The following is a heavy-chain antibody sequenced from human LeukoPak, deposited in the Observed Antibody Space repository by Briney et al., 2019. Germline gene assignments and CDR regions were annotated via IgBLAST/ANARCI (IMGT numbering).Heavy chain of an antibody. D-gene: IGHD3-10*01. V-gene: IGHV3-23*01. CDR2: ISGSGGST. CDR1: GFTFSSYA. CDR3: ARDGYYGSGSYYNVPTLYFDY. J-gene: IGHJ4*02. Sequence: LSGGSLRLSCAASGFTFSSYAMSWVRQAPGKGLEWVSAISGSGGSTYYADSVKGRFTISRDNSKNTLYLQMNSLRAEDTAVYYCARDGYYGSGSYYNVPTLYFDYWGQGTLVTVSS.